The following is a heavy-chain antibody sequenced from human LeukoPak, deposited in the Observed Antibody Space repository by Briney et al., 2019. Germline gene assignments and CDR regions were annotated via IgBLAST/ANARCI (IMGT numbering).Heavy chain of an antibody. J-gene: IGHJ6*02. V-gene: IGHV4-39*01. CDR2: IYYSGST. CDR1: GGSISSSSCY. D-gene: IGHD3-22*01. CDR3: ARPGSGGYYYDSSGPYGMDV. Sequence: PSETLSLTCTVSGGSISSSSCYWGWIRQPPGKGLEWIGSIYYSGSTYYNPSLKSRVTISVDTSKNQFSLKLSSVTAADTAVYYCARPGSGGYYYDSSGPYGMDVWGQGTTVTVSS.